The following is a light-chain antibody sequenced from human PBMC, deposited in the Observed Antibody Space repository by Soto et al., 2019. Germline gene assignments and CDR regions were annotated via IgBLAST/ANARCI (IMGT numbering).Light chain of an antibody. CDR3: KQYNNWPQT. V-gene: IGKV3-15*01. Sequence: ETMMTQSPDTLSVSLGERATLSCRASQSLRSSLAWYQQKPGQAPRLLIYDASTRATGIQARFSGSGSGTDFTLTIRGLQSEDFAVYYCKQYNNWPQTFGQGTKVDIK. CDR2: DAS. CDR1: QSLRSS. J-gene: IGKJ1*01.